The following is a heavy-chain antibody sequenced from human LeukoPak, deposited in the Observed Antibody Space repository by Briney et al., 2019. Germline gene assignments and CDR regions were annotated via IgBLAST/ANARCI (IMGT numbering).Heavy chain of an antibody. CDR3: ARWLQSRNWFDP. V-gene: IGHV4-30-2*01. J-gene: IGHJ5*02. Sequence: SETLSLTCAVSGGSISSADYSWNWIRQPPGKGLEWIGYIFHTGNTFYNPSLKSRVTISVDTSKNQFSLKLSSVTAADTAVYYCARWLQSRNWFDPWGQGTLVTVSS. CDR2: IFHTGNT. CDR1: GGSISSADYS. D-gene: IGHD5-24*01.